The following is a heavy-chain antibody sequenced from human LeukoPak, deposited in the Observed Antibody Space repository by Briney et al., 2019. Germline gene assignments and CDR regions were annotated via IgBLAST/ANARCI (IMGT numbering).Heavy chain of an antibody. CDR2: ISSSSSYI. Sequence: GGSLRLSCAASGFTFSSYTMNWVRQAPGKGLEWVSSISSSSSYIYYADSVKGRFTISRDNAKNSLYLQMNSLRAEDTAVYYCARLRLYYYDSSGYYREPNRDYWGQGTLVTVSS. CDR3: ARLRLYYYDSSGYYREPNRDY. CDR1: GFTFSSYT. J-gene: IGHJ4*02. V-gene: IGHV3-21*01. D-gene: IGHD3-22*01.